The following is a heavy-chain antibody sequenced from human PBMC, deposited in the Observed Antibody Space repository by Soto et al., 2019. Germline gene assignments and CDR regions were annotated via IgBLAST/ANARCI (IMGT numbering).Heavy chain of an antibody. CDR2: ISSSGSTI. Sequence: VGSLRLSCASSVFTFSDYYMSCIRHSPGKGLEWVSYISSSGSTIYYADSVKGRFTISRDNAKNSLYLQMNSLRAEDTAVYYCARYQRITMIERVALDIWGQGTMVTVSS. CDR1: VFTFSDYY. CDR3: ARYQRITMIERVALDI. J-gene: IGHJ3*02. V-gene: IGHV3-11*01. D-gene: IGHD3-22*01.